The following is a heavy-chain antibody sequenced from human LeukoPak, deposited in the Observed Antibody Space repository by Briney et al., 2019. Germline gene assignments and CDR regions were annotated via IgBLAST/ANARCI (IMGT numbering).Heavy chain of an antibody. D-gene: IGHD4/OR15-4a*01. CDR2: MNPNSGNT. Sequence: ASVKVSCKASRYTFTSYDINWVRQAPGQGLEWMGWMNPNSGNTGYAQKFQGRVTMTRNTSVSAAYMELSSLRSEDTAVYYCARKNYGSNRWFDPWGQGTLVTVSS. V-gene: IGHV1-8*01. CDR1: RYTFTSYD. CDR3: ARKNYGSNRWFDP. J-gene: IGHJ5*02.